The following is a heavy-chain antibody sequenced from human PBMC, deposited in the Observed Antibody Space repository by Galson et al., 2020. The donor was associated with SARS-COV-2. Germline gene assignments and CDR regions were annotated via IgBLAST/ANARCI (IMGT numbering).Heavy chain of an antibody. J-gene: IGHJ4*02. V-gene: IGHV3-13*01. CDR2: IDTAGGT. CDR1: GFTFSSYD. Sequence: GESLKISCAASGFTFSSYDMHWVRQTTEKGLEWVSAIDTAGGTYYAGSVRGRFTISREDAKNAVYLQMNSLIVGDTAVYYCATEGRGSGRDPLEYWGQGTLVTVSS. CDR3: ATEGRGSGRDPLEY. D-gene: IGHD3-10*01.